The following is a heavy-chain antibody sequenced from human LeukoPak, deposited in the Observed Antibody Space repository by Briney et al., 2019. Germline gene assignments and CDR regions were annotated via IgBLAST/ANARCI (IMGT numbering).Heavy chain of an antibody. Sequence: SETLSLTCAVSGYSISSGYYWGWIRQPPGKGLEWIGSIYHSGSTYYNPSLKSRVTISVDTSKNQFSLKLSSVTAADTAVYYCARPRGSCSGGSCYYYYFGYWGQGTLVTVSS. V-gene: IGHV4-38-2*01. J-gene: IGHJ4*02. CDR1: GYSISSGYY. D-gene: IGHD2-15*01. CDR2: IYHSGST. CDR3: ARPRGSCSGGSCYYYYFGY.